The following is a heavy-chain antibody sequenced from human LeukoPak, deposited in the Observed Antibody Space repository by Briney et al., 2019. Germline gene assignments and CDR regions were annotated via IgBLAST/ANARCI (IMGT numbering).Heavy chain of an antibody. CDR1: GYTFTSYY. CDR3: ARGGRYCSSTSCYGFISWFDP. J-gene: IGHJ5*02. CDR2: INPSGGST. Sequence: ASVKVSCKASGYTFTSYYMHWVRQAPGQGLEWMGIINPSGGSTSYAQKFQGRVTMTTDTSTSTAYMELRSLRSDDTAVYYCARGGRYCSSTSCYGFISWFDPWGQGTLVTVSS. V-gene: IGHV1-46*01. D-gene: IGHD2-2*01.